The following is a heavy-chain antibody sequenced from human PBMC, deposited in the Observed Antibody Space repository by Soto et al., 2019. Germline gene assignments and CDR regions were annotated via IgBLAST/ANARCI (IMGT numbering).Heavy chain of an antibody. D-gene: IGHD4-17*01. J-gene: IGHJ4*02. Sequence: GGSLRLSCAASGFTFSSYGMHWVRQAPGKGLEWVAVIWYDGSNKYYADSVKGRFTISRDNSKNTLYLQMNSLRAEDTAVYYCATEANGDYGPPKLDYWGQGTLVTVSS. V-gene: IGHV3-33*01. CDR3: ATEANGDYGPPKLDY. CDR2: IWYDGSNK. CDR1: GFTFSSYG.